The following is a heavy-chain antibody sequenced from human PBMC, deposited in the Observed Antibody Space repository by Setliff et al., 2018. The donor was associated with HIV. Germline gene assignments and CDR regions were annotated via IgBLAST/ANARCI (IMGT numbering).Heavy chain of an antibody. CDR2: IIPIFGTV. Sequence: GASVKVSCKASGGTFSSYAISWVRQAPGQGLEWMGGIIPIFGTVSYAQKFQGRVTITADESTSTAYLELRSLRSDDTAVYYCAREDIAVASAFDIWGQGTMVTVSS. CDR3: AREDIAVASAFDI. J-gene: IGHJ3*02. CDR1: GGTFSSYA. D-gene: IGHD6-19*01. V-gene: IGHV1-69*13.